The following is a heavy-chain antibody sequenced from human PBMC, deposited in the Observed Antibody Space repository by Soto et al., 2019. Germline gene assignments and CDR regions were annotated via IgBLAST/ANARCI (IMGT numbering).Heavy chain of an antibody. D-gene: IGHD3-16*01. CDR1: GFTVSSNY. V-gene: IGHV3-53*02. Sequence: EVQLVETGGGLIQPGGSLRLSCAASGFTVSSNYMSWVRQAPGKGLEWVSVIYSGGSTYYADSVKGRFTISRDNSKNTLYLQMNSLRAEDTAVYYCALGHYDYVWGRFDYYFDYWGQGTLVTVSS. CDR3: ALGHYDYVWGRFDYYFDY. J-gene: IGHJ4*02. CDR2: IYSGGST.